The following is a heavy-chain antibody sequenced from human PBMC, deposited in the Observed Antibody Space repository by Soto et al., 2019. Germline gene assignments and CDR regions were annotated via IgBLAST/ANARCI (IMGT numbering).Heavy chain of an antibody. CDR1: GYTFTSYA. J-gene: IGHJ4*02. CDR3: ARDQGLCSGGSCWGYFDY. Sequence: ASVKVSWKASGYTFTSYAMHWVRQAPGQRLEWMGWINAGNGDTKYSQKFQGRVTITRDTSASTAYMELSSLRSEDTAVYYCARDQGLCSGGSCWGYFDYWGQGTLVTVSS. CDR2: INAGNGDT. D-gene: IGHD2-15*01. V-gene: IGHV1-3*01.